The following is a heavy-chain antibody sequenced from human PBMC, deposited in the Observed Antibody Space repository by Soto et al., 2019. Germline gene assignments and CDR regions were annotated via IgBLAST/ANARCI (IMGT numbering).Heavy chain of an antibody. CDR1: GFTFSSYA. V-gene: IGHV3-23*01. CDR3: ANGEYSTSSPSDY. Sequence: GGSLRLSCAASGFTFSSYAMSWVRQAPGKGLEWVSTISGSGGTTYYADSVKDRFTISRDNSKNTLYLQMNSLRAEDTAVYYCANGEYSTSSPSDYWGQGTLVTVSS. J-gene: IGHJ4*02. CDR2: ISGSGGTT. D-gene: IGHD6-6*01.